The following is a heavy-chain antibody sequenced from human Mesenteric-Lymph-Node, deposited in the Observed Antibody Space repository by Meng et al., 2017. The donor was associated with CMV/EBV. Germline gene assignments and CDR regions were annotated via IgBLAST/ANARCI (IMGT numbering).Heavy chain of an antibody. CDR3: GDFEAG. Sequence: GGSLRLSCAASGFTFSSYWMHWVRQVPGKGLVWVSSINNDGTFTACADSVKGRFTVSRDNAESTVYLQMNSLTVEDAAVYYCGDFEAGWGQGTLVTVSS. CDR1: GFTFSSYW. V-gene: IGHV3-74*01. CDR2: INNDGTFT. D-gene: IGHD3-3*01. J-gene: IGHJ4*02.